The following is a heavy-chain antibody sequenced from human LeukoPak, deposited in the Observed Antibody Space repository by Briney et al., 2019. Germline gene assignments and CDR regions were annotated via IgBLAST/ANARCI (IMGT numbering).Heavy chain of an antibody. CDR3: ARVHSGSYQYYYYYYMDV. CDR1: GFTFSSHS. Sequence: GGSLRLSCAASGFTFSSHSMNWVRLAPGKGLGWVSSISGSSSYIYYADSVKGRFTISRDNANNSLYLQMNSLRAEDTAVYYCARVHSGSYQYYYYYYMDVWGKGTTVTVSS. V-gene: IGHV3-21*01. D-gene: IGHD1-26*01. CDR2: ISGSSSYI. J-gene: IGHJ6*03.